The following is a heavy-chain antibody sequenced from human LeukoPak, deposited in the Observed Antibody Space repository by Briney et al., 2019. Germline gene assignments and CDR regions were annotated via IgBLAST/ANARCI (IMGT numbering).Heavy chain of an antibody. V-gene: IGHV4-39*07. J-gene: IGHJ5*02. CDR2: IYYSGST. D-gene: IGHD3-3*01. Sequence: SETLSLTCTVSGGSISSSSYYWGWIRQPPGKGLEWIGSIYYSGSTYYNPSLKSRVTISVDTSKNQFSLKLSSVTAADTAVYYCAREGVFGVVTSSWFDPWGQGTLVTVSS. CDR1: GGSISSSSYY. CDR3: AREGVFGVVTSSWFDP.